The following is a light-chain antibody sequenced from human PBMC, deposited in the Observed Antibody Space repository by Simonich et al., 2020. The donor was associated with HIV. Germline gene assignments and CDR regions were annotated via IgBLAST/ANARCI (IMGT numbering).Light chain of an antibody. Sequence: DIQLTQSPSFLSASVGDRVTITCRASQGISSYLAWYQQKPGKAPKLLIYAASTLQSGVPSTFSGSGSGTEFTLTISSLQPEDLPTYYCLQHNSYLSFGGGTKVEI. J-gene: IGKJ4*01. CDR1: QGISSY. V-gene: IGKV1-9*01. CDR3: LQHNSYLS. CDR2: AAS.